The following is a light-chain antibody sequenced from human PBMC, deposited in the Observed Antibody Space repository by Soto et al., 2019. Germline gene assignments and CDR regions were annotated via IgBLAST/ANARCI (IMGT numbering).Light chain of an antibody. CDR1: ISNVLSYT. V-gene: IGLV1-44*01. Sequence: QSVLTHPPSASRTPGHRFTISFSGSISNVLSYTVNWYQQLPGTAPKLLIYGNNKRPSGVPDRFSGSKAGTSASLAISGLQSEDEADYYCAAWDDSMNGYVFATGTKVPVL. J-gene: IGLJ1*01. CDR3: AAWDDSMNGYV. CDR2: GNN.